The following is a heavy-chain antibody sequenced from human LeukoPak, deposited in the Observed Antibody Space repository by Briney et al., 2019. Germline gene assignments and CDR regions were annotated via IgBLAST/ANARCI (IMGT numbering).Heavy chain of an antibody. J-gene: IGHJ4*02. CDR2: INPNSGVT. CDR3: ARVLVATTGDFDY. D-gene: IGHD5-12*01. Sequence: ASVKVSCKASGYTFTGYYMHWVRQAPGQGLEWMGWINPNSGVTNYAQKFQGRVTMTRDTSINTAYMELSRLRSDDTAVYYCARVLVATTGDFDYWGQGTLVTVSS. V-gene: IGHV1-2*02. CDR1: GYTFTGYY.